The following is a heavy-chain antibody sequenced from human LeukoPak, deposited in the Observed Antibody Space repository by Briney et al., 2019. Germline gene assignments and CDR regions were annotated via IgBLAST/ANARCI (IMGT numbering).Heavy chain of an antibody. CDR3: AKDPRSSSISYFQH. CDR1: GFTFSSYW. CDR2: ISGSGGST. J-gene: IGHJ1*01. Sequence: GGSLRLSCVASGFTFSSYWMHWVRQDPRKGLEWVSGISGSGGSTYYADSVKGRFTISRDNSKNTLYLQMNSLRAEDTAVYYCAKDPRSSSISYFQHWGQGTLVTVSS. D-gene: IGHD6-6*01. V-gene: IGHV3-23*01.